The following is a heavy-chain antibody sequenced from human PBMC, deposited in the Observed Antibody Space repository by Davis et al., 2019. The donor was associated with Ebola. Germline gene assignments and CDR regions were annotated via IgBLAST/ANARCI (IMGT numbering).Heavy chain of an antibody. V-gene: IGHV3-30*02. J-gene: IGHJ3*01. D-gene: IGHD6-19*01. Sequence: GESLKISCEASGFDFSRYGMHWVRQAPGKGLEWVAYTRFDGTDRNYADSVKGRFTISRDNSKNTLHLQMNSLRVEDTAIYYCAKDTSNVWFDVWGQGTMVTVSS. CDR3: AKDTSNVWFDV. CDR2: TRFDGTDR. CDR1: GFDFSRYG.